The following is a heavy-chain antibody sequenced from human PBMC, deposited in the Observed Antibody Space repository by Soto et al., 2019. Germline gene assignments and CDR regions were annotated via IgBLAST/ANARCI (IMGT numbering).Heavy chain of an antibody. Sequence: SETLSLTCTVSGDSITRSDFSWTWIRQPPGRGLEWLGHISYRGDTSYNPSLRSRLTMSVDTSTNQFSLNLTSATAADTAVYYCARGYRVYFDPWGQGALVTVSS. CDR3: ARGYRVYFDP. J-gene: IGHJ5*02. D-gene: IGHD6-6*01. V-gene: IGHV4-30-4*01. CDR1: GDSITRSDFS. CDR2: ISYRGDT.